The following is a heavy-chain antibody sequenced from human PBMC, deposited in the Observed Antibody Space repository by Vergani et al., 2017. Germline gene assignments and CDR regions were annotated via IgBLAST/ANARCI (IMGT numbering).Heavy chain of an antibody. D-gene: IGHD5-24*01. CDR2: INHSGST. J-gene: IGHJ4*02. CDR1: GGSFSGYY. CDR3: ASPRRPPNLQTRRYYFDY. Sequence: QVQLQQWGAGLLKPSETLSLTCAVYGGSFSGYYWSWIRQPPGKGLEWIGEINHSGSTNYNPSLKSRVTISVDTSKNQFSLKLSSVTAADTAVYYCASPRRPPNLQTRRYYFDYWGQGTLVTVSS. V-gene: IGHV4-34*01.